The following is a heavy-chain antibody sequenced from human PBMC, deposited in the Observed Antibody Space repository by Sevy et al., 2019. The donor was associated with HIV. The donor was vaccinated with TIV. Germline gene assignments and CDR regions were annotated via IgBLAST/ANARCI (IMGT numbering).Heavy chain of an antibody. D-gene: IGHD2-8*01. CDR1: GFTFSKYS. CDR3: AREGCTKPHDC. V-gene: IGHV3-23*01. J-gene: IGHJ4*02. Sequence: LSLTCAASGFTFSKYSMSWVRQPPGKGLEWVSTLSFGCGEINYADSVKGRFTISRDNSKSSVYLQMNNLRPEDTAVYYCAREGCTKPHDCWGQGTLVTVSS. CDR2: LSFGCGEI.